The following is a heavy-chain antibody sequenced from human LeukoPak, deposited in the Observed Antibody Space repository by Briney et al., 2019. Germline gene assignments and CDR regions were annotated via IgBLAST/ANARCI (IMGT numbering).Heavy chain of an antibody. J-gene: IGHJ4*02. D-gene: IGHD2-2*01. CDR1: GFTFSSYA. CDR3: AREGGIVVVPAAHIYFDY. CDR2: ISYDGSNK. Sequence: GGSLRLSCSASGFTFSSYAMHWVRQAPGKGLEWVAVISYDGSNKYYADSVKGRFTISRDNSKNTLYLQMNSLRAEDTAVYYCAREGGIVVVPAAHIYFDYWGQGTLVTVSS. V-gene: IGHV3-30-3*01.